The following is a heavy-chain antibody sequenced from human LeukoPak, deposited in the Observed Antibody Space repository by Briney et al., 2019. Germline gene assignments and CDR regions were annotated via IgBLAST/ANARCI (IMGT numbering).Heavy chain of an antibody. V-gene: IGHV3-7*03. D-gene: IGHD3-3*02. CDR2: IDGDGRQK. J-gene: IGHJ3*02. Sequence: GGSLRLSCIASGFIFTNYWMVWIRQAPGKGLEWVASIDGDGRQKDYVDSVKGRFTISRDNARNSLFLQLNSLRTEDTALYYCVTDMAFSAFDIWGHGTMVIVSS. CDR3: VTDMAFSAFDI. CDR1: GFIFTNYW.